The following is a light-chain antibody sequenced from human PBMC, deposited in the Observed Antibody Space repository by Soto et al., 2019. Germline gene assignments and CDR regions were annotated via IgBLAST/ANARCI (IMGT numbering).Light chain of an antibody. V-gene: IGKV1-33*01. J-gene: IGKJ4*01. CDR2: DPS. CDR3: QQYDNLPIT. CDR1: QDISNY. Sequence: DIQITQAPSSLAASVGDRGTITCEASQDISNYLHWSQHKPGKAPKPLIYDPSNLETGVPSRFSGSGSGTDFTFTITSLQPEAIATYYCQQYDNLPITFGGGTKVDIK.